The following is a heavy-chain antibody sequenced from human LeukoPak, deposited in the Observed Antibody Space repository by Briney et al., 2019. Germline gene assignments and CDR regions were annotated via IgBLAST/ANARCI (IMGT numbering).Heavy chain of an antibody. CDR2: LYYSGST. J-gene: IGHJ4*02. CDR1: GASISSYY. D-gene: IGHD1-1*01. Sequence: PSETLSLTCTVSGASISSYYWSWIRQPPGKGLEWIGYLYYSGSTNYNPSLKSRVTISVDTSKNQFSLKLSSVTAADTAVYYCARDGGTILGTFDYWGQGTLVTVSS. V-gene: IGHV4-59*01. CDR3: ARDGGTILGTFDY.